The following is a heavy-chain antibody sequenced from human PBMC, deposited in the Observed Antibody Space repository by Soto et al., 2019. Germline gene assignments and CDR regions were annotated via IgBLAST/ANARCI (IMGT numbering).Heavy chain of an antibody. V-gene: IGHV1-18*01. Sequence: ASVKVSCKASGGTFSSYAISWVRQAPGQGLEWMGWISAYNGNTNYAQKLQGRVTMTTDTSTSTAYMELRSLRSDDTAVYYCAREPYYYDSSGSDAFDIWGQGTMVTVSS. CDR3: AREPYYYDSSGSDAFDI. D-gene: IGHD3-22*01. CDR2: ISAYNGNT. J-gene: IGHJ3*02. CDR1: GGTFSSYA.